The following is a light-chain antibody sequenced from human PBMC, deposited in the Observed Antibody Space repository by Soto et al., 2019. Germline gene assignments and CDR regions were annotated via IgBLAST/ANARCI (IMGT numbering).Light chain of an antibody. J-gene: IGKJ4*01. V-gene: IGKV3-15*01. CDR2: GAF. Sequence: EILMTQSPVTLSVSPGERATLSCRASQSVSSNLAWYQQKPGQAPSLLIYGAFTRATGIPARFSGSGSGTEFTLTISSLQSEDFAVYYCQQYNNWPRTFGGGTKVDIK. CDR3: QQYNNWPRT. CDR1: QSVSSN.